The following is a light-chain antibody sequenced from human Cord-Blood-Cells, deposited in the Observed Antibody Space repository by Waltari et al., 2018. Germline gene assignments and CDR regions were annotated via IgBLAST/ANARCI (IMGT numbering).Light chain of an antibody. J-gene: IGLJ3*02. CDR3: AAGDDSLNGWV. V-gene: IGLV1-44*01. CDR1: SSNIGSNT. CDR2: SNK. Sequence: QSVLTQPPSASGTPGQRVTISCSGSSSNIGSNTVNWYQQLPGTAPKLLIYSNKQRPSGVPARFSGSKSGTSASLAISGLQSEDEADYYCAAGDDSLNGWVFGGGTKLTVL.